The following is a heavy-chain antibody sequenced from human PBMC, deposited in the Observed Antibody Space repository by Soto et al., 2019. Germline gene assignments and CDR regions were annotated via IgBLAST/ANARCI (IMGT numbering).Heavy chain of an antibody. D-gene: IGHD3-3*01. CDR3: ARSGLDYDFWSGYSLNYYYYMDV. CDR1: GGTFSSYA. Sequence: ASVKVSCKASGGTFSSYAISWVRQAPGQGLEWMGGISAYNGNTNYAQKLQGRVTMTTDTSTSTAYMELRSLRSDDTAVYYCARSGLDYDFWSGYSLNYYYYMDVWGKGTTVTVSS. V-gene: IGHV1-18*01. J-gene: IGHJ6*03. CDR2: ISAYNGNT.